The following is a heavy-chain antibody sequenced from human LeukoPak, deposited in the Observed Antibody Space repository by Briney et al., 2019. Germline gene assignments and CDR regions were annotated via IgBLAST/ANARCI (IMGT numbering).Heavy chain of an antibody. D-gene: IGHD6-19*01. V-gene: IGHV3-33*01. Sequence: RRSLRLSCAASGFTFSSYGMHWVRQAPGKGLEWVAVIWYDGSNKYYADSVKGRFTISRDNSKNTLYLQMNSLRAEDTAVYYCARDSLVAGGRGMDVWGQGTTVTVSS. CDR3: ARDSLVAGGRGMDV. J-gene: IGHJ6*02. CDR1: GFTFSSYG. CDR2: IWYDGSNK.